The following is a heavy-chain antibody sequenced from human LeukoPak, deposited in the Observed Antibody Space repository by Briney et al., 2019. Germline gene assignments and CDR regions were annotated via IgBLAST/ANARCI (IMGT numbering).Heavy chain of an antibody. CDR1: GGSISSYY. Sequence: SETLSLTCTVSGGSISSYYWIWIRQPPGKGLEWIRDIYYSGSTNYKPSLKIRVNISVDTSKNQFSLKLSSVTAADTAVYYCARGGYYDSSGYFSGAFDIWGEGTMVTVSS. D-gene: IGHD3-22*01. J-gene: IGHJ3*02. V-gene: IGHV4-59*01. CDR2: IYYSGST. CDR3: ARGGYYDSSGYFSGAFDI.